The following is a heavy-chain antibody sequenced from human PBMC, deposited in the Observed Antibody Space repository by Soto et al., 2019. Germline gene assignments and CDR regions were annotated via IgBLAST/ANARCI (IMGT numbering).Heavy chain of an antibody. V-gene: IGHV3-48*04. J-gene: IGHJ4*02. CDR2: IFTTGTTI. Sequence: GGSLRLSCVASGFTFSSYSMVWVRQAPGKGLEWVSYIFTTGTTIYYADSVKGRFTVSRDNAKNSVFLLLNSLRAEDTAVYYCARDTPAHWGQGTLVTVSS. CDR1: GFTFSSYS. CDR3: ARDTPAH.